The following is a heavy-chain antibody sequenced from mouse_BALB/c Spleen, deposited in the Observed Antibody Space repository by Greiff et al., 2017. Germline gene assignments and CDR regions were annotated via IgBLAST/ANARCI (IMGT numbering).Heavy chain of an antibody. Sequence: VQLQQSGAELVRPGASVTLSCKASGYTFTDYEMHWVKQTPVHGLEWIGAIDPETGGTAYNQKFKGKATLTADKSSSTAYMELRSLTSEDSAVYYCATIYDGYYPAWFAYWGQGTLVTVSA. CDR1: GYTFTDYE. D-gene: IGHD2-3*01. J-gene: IGHJ3*01. V-gene: IGHV1-15*01. CDR3: ATIYDGYYPAWFAY. CDR2: IDPETGGT.